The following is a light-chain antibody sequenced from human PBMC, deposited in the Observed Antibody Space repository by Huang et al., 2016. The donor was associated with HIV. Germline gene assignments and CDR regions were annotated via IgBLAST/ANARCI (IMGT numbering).Light chain of an antibody. CDR2: GAS. V-gene: IGKV3-20*01. CDR3: HQYDSSPWT. CDR1: QSVSSSY. J-gene: IGKJ1*01. Sequence: DIVLTHSPGTRSLSPGERVTLSCRASQSVSSSYLAWYQQKPGQAPRLLFDGASSRATGIPERFRGSGSGTDFTLTISRLEPEDFAVYYCHQYDSSPWTFGQGTKVDIK.